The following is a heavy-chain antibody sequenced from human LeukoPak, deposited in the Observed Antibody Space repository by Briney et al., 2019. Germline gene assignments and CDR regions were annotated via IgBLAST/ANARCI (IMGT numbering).Heavy chain of an antibody. D-gene: IGHD3-22*01. Sequence: GGSLRLSCAASGSIFSNYAMSWVRQAPGQGLEWVSGISGSGGRTYYADSVKGRFTIPRDNSKNTLYLQMNNLRAEDTAVYYCAKDSYDSSGYYNQGLFDYWGQGTLVTVSS. V-gene: IGHV3-23*01. CDR2: ISGSGGRT. CDR1: GSIFSNYA. CDR3: AKDSYDSSGYYNQGLFDY. J-gene: IGHJ4*02.